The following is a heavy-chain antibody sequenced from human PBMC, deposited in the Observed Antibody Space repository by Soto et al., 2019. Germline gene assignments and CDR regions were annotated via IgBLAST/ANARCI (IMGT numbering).Heavy chain of an antibody. CDR1: GGTFSSYA. Sequence: QVQLVQSGAEVKKPGSSVKVSCKASGGTFSSYAISWVRQAPGQGLEWMGGIIPIFGTANYAQKFQGRVTITADESTSTADMEQSSMRSEDTAVYYCARDVPDEVGVVRGFYYYYYGMDVWGQGTTVTVSS. CDR2: IIPIFGTA. J-gene: IGHJ6*02. CDR3: ARDVPDEVGVVRGFYYYYYGMDV. D-gene: IGHD3-10*02. V-gene: IGHV1-69*01.